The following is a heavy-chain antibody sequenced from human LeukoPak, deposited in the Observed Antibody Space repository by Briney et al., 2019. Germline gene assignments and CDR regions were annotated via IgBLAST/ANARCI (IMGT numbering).Heavy chain of an antibody. V-gene: IGHV3-23*01. J-gene: IGHJ4*02. CDR2: ISGSGAPI. D-gene: IGHD4-17*01. CDR1: GFTFSSHA. Sequence: GGSLRLSCTASGFTFSSHAMSWVRQAPGKGLEWVSIISGSGAPIFYADSVKGWFTISRDNSKNTLYLQMNSLRVEDTAVYYCAKRISGDYPLDYWGQGALVTVSS. CDR3: AKRISGDYPLDY.